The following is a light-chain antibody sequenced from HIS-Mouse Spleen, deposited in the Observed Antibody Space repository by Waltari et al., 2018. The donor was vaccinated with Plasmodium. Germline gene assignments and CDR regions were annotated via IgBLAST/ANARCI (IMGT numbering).Light chain of an antibody. J-gene: IGLJ3*02. V-gene: IGLV3-10*01. CDR3: YSTDSSGNHRV. CDR2: EDS. CDR1: QLPTKN. Sequence: SYELTQPPSVSVSPGQTARITCSGDQLPTKNAYWYQQESGQAPALVIYEDSKRPSGIPERFSGSSSGTMATLTISGAQVEDEADYYCYSTDSSGNHRVFGGGTKLTVL.